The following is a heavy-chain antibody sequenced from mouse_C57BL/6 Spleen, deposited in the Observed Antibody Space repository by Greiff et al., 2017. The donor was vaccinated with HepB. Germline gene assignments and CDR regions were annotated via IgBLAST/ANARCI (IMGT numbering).Heavy chain of an antibody. CDR2: INPNNGGT. V-gene: IGHV1-22*01. CDR1: GYTFTDYN. CDR3: ARGCGYDVRDFDY. Sequence: EVQLQQSGPELVKPGASVKMSCKASGYTFTDYNMHWVKQSHGKSLEWIGYINPNNGGTSYNQKFKGKATLTVNKSSSTAYVELRSLTSEDSAVYYCARGCGYDVRDFDYWGQGTTLTVSS. J-gene: IGHJ2*01. D-gene: IGHD2-2*01.